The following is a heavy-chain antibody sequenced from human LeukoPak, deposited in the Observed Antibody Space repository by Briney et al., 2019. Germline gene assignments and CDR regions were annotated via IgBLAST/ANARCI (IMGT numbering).Heavy chain of an antibody. CDR3: AKSEVYYFGTSGGFDY. Sequence: SETLSLTCTVSGGSISSYYWSWIRQPPGKGLEWIGYIYYSGSTNYNPSLKSRVTISVDTSKNQFSLKLSSVTAADTAVYYCAKSEVYYFGTSGGFDYWGQGTLVTVAS. V-gene: IGHV4-59*01. CDR1: GGSISSYY. D-gene: IGHD3-22*01. CDR2: IYYSGST. J-gene: IGHJ4*02.